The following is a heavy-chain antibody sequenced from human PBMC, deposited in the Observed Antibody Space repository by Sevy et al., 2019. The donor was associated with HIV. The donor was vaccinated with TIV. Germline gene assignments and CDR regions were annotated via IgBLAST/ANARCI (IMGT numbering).Heavy chain of an antibody. J-gene: IGHJ4*01. CDR2: ISYDGSNK. D-gene: IGHD6-13*01. Sequence: GGSLRLSCAASGFTFSSYAMHWVRQAPGKGLEWVAVISYDGSNKYYADSVKGRFTISRDNSKNTLYLQMNSLRAEDTAVYNCARRAAGRQYFDYWGHGTLVTVSS. CDR1: GFTFSSYA. V-gene: IGHV3-30*04. CDR3: ARRAAGRQYFDY.